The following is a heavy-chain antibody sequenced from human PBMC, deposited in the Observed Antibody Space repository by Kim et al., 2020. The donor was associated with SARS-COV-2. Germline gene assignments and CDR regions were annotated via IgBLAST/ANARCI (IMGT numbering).Heavy chain of an antibody. CDR1: GGSISSSSYY. CDR3: ARLSSQGAFDI. J-gene: IGHJ3*02. CDR2: IYYSGST. D-gene: IGHD6-13*01. V-gene: IGHV4-39*01. Sequence: SETLSLTCTVSGGSISSSSYYWGWIRQPPGKVLEWIGSIYYSGSTYYNPSLKSRVTISVDTSKNQFSLKLSSVTAADTAVYYCARLSSQGAFDIWGQGTMVTVSS.